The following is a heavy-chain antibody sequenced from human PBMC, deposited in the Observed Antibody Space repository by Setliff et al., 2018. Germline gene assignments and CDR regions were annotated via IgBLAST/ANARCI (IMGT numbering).Heavy chain of an antibody. CDR3: ARAYYYASGNSHNYYMDV. CDR2: IYYSGRT. J-gene: IGHJ6*03. Sequence: ASETLSLTCTVSGGSISTYYWSWIRQPPGKGLEWIGYIYYSGRTNYNPSLRSRVSISVDTSKNHFSLRLSSVTAADTAVYYCARAYYYASGNSHNYYMDVWGKGTAVTVSS. D-gene: IGHD3-10*01. V-gene: IGHV4-59*08. CDR1: GGSISTYY.